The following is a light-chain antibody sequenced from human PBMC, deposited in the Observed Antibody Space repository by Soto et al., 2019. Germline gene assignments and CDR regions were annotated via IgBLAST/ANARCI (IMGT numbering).Light chain of an antibody. J-gene: IGLJ1*01. V-gene: IGLV2-14*01. CDR3: SSYTSSTTFV. Sequence: QSVLTQPASVSGSPGQSITISCIGTSSDVGGYNYVSWYQQHPGKAPKLMIYDVINRPSGVSDRFSASKSGNAASLTISGLQAEDEADYYCSSYTSSTTFVFGTGTKLTVL. CDR2: DVI. CDR1: SSDVGGYNY.